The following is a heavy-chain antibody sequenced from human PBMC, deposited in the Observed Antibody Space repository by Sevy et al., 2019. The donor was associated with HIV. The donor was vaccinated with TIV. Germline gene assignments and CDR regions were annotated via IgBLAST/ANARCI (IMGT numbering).Heavy chain of an antibody. CDR3: AILGCSSTSCYKGEIDP. Sequence: ASVKVSCKASGYTFTGYYMHWVRQAPGQGLEWMGWINPNSGGTNYAQTFQGRVTMTRDTSISTAYMELSRLRSDDTAVYYCAILGCSSTSCYKGEIDPWGQGTLVTVSS. J-gene: IGHJ5*02. CDR1: GYTFTGYY. V-gene: IGHV1-2*02. CDR2: INPNSGGT. D-gene: IGHD2-2*02.